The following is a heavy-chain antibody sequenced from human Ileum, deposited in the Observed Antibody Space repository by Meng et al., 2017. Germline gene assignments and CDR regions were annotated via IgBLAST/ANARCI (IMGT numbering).Heavy chain of an antibody. D-gene: IGHD3-3*01. Sequence: RLVGSGGALATPRRSLSLSWTASGFTFTSAWVHWVRQAPGRGLAWVSRIIGDGSGANYADSVEGRFTVSRDNAKNTAYLQMSGLRAEDTAVYYCAFTLLASPSALTNWGQGTLVTVSS. J-gene: IGHJ4*02. CDR2: IIGDGSGA. V-gene: IGHV3-74*01. CDR1: GFTFTSAW. CDR3: AFTLLASPSALTN.